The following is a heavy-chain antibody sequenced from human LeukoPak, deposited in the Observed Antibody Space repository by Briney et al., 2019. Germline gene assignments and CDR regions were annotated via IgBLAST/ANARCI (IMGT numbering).Heavy chain of an antibody. V-gene: IGHV1-2*02. CDR1: GYTFTGYY. Sequence: ASVKVSCKASGYTFTGYYMHWVRQAPGQGLEWMGWINPNSGGTNYAQKFQGRVTMTRDTSISTAYMELSRLRSDDTAVYYCARDLGGYCSGGSCQQTTYNWFDPWCQGTLVTVSS. CDR2: INPNSGGT. J-gene: IGHJ5*02. CDR3: ARDLGGYCSGGSCQQTTYNWFDP. D-gene: IGHD2-15*01.